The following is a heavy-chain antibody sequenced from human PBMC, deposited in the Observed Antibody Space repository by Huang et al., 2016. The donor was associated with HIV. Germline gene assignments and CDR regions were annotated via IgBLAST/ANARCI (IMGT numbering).Heavy chain of an antibody. D-gene: IGHD3-22*01. CDR2: ISGYNGKT. CDR3: ARERYYYDRSGYYTPVEYFHH. J-gene: IGHJ1*01. CDR1: GYTFTNDA. Sequence: QVQLVQSGAEVKKPGASVTVSCKASGYTFTNDAINWVRQAPGQSLEWMGWISGYNGKTNYAQKVQGRVTMTKDTSTSTAYMELMSLISDDTAVYYCARERYYYDRSGYYTPVEYFHHWGQGTLVTVSS. V-gene: IGHV1-18*01.